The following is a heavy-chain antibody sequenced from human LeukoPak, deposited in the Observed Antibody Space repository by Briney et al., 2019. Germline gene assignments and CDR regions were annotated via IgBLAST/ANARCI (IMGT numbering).Heavy chain of an antibody. CDR1: GGSFSGYY. J-gene: IGHJ2*01. CDR2: INHSGST. D-gene: IGHD4-17*01. CDR3: ARLRQHGATPHRYFDL. V-gene: IGHV4-34*01. Sequence: SETLSLTCAVYGGSFSGYYWSWIRQPPGKGLEWIGEINHSGSTNYNPSLKSRVTISVDTSKNQFSLKLSSVTAADTAVYYCARLRQHGATPHRYFDLWGRGTLVTVSS.